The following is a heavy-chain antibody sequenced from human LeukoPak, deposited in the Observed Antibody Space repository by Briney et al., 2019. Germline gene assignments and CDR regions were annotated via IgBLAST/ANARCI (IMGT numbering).Heavy chain of an antibody. D-gene: IGHD2-2*01. Sequence: SETLSLTCAVYGGSFSGYYWSWIRQPPGKGLDWIGEINHSGSTNYNPSLKSRVTISVDTSKNQFSLKLSSVTAADTAVYYCARCSTSSYYYYGMDVWGKGTTVTVSS. CDR3: ARCSTSSYYYYGMDV. J-gene: IGHJ6*04. CDR2: INHSGST. CDR1: GGSFSGYY. V-gene: IGHV4-34*01.